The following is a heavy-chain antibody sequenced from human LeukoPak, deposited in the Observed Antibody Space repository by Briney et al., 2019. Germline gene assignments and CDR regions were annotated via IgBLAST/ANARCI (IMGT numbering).Heavy chain of an antibody. CDR3: ARGRGCSSTSCYALFDY. D-gene: IGHD2-2*01. Sequence: PSETLSLTCAVYGGSFSGYYWSWIRQPPGKGLEWIGEINHSGSTNYNPTLKSRVTISVDTSKNQFSLKLSSVTAADTAVYYCARGRGCSSTSCYALFDYWGQGTLVTVSS. J-gene: IGHJ4*02. CDR2: INHSGST. CDR1: GGSFSGYY. V-gene: IGHV4-34*01.